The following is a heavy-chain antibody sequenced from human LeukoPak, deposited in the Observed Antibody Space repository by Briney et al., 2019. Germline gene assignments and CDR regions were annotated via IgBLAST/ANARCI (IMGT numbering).Heavy chain of an antibody. CDR1: GFTVRSHS. D-gene: IGHD3-9*01. CDR2: IYSGGST. CDR3: TTDPSYYDILAGYYIAFP. Sequence: GGSLRLSCAASGFTVRSHSMSWVRQAPGKGLEWVSVIYSGGSTYYADSVKGRFTISRDNSNNTLYLQMNSLKTEDTAVYYCTTDPSYYDILAGYYIAFPWGQGTLVTVSS. J-gene: IGHJ5*02. V-gene: IGHV3-53*01.